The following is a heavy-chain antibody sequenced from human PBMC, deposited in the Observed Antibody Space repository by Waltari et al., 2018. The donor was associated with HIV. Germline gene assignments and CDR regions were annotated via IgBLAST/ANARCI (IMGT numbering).Heavy chain of an antibody. Sequence: QLQLQESGPGLVKPSETLSLTCTVSGGSISSSSYYWGWLRQPPGKGLEWIGSIYYSGSTYYNPSLKSRVTISVDTSKNQFSLKLSSVTAADTAVYYCARRLGQQLVRWFDPWGQGTLVTVSS. V-gene: IGHV4-39*01. CDR1: GGSISSSSYY. D-gene: IGHD6-13*01. CDR3: ARRLGQQLVRWFDP. CDR2: IYYSGST. J-gene: IGHJ5*02.